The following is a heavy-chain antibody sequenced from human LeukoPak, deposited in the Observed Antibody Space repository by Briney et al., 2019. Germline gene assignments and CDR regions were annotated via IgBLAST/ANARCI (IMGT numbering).Heavy chain of an antibody. CDR2: INHSGST. V-gene: IGHV4-34*01. CDR1: GGSFSGYY. D-gene: IGHD2-15*01. J-gene: IGHJ4*02. Sequence: KSSETLSLTCAVYGGSFSGYYWSWIRQPPGKGLEWIGEINHSGSTNYNPSLKSRVTISVDTSKNQFSLKLSSVTAADTAVYYCANIPRIFRNPIDYGGQGTLVTVSS. CDR3: ANIPRIFRNPIDY.